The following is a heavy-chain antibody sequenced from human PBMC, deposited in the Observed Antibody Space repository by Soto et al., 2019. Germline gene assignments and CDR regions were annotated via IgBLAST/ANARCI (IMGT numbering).Heavy chain of an antibody. Sequence: GLDLEWLAPIYWDDDKRYSPSLKSRLTITKDTSKNQVVLTMTNLDPVDTATYYCALQQLPWRGLDWGQGTLVTVSS. CDR3: ALQQLPWRGLD. V-gene: IGHV2-5*02. J-gene: IGHJ4*02. D-gene: IGHD6-13*01. CDR2: IYWDDDK.